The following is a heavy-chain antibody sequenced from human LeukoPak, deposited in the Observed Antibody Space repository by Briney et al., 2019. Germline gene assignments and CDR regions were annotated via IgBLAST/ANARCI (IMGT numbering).Heavy chain of an antibody. Sequence: GGSLRLSCAASGFIFSTHAMHWVRQAPGKGLEWVAVISYDGRKTYYADSVKGRFTVSRDNSKNTLYLQMNDLRPEDTAVFYCARDRFDRSGWYWYIDYWGQGVLVTVSS. CDR2: ISYDGRKT. CDR3: ARDRFDRSGWYWYIDY. CDR1: GFIFSTHA. J-gene: IGHJ4*02. D-gene: IGHD6-19*01. V-gene: IGHV3-30*04.